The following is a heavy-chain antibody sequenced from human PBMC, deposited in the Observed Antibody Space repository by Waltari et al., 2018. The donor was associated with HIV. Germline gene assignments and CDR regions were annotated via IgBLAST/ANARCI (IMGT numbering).Heavy chain of an antibody. D-gene: IGHD3-10*02. CDR3: ARVKGGYYVFDH. Sequence: QVQLVESGGNMVQPGTSLRLSCAASGFTFSSHGMNWVRQAPGRGLEGVAVIWSDGRKKDYAESVKGRFTISRDNSKNTLYLQMYTLRVEDTAVYYCARVKGGYYVFDHWGQGTLVTVSS. CDR1: GFTFSSHG. V-gene: IGHV3-33*08. CDR2: IWSDGRKK. J-gene: IGHJ4*02.